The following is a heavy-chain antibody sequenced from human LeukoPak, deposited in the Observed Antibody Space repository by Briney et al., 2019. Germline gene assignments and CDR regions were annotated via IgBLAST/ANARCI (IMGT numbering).Heavy chain of an antibody. CDR1: GGSISSYY. CDR2: IYYSGST. V-gene: IGHV4-59*01. Sequence: PSQTLSLTCTVSGGSISSYYWSWIRQPPGKGLEWIGYIYYSGSTNYNPSLKSRVTISVDTSKNQFSLKLSSVTAADTAVYYCARSSLSYCSSTSCHPYYFDYWGQGTLVTVSS. D-gene: IGHD2-2*01. J-gene: IGHJ4*02. CDR3: ARSSLSYCSSTSCHPYYFDY.